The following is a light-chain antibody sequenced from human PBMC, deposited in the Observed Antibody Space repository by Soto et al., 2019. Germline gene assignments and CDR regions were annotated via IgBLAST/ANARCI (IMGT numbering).Light chain of an antibody. CDR3: QQYPFT. J-gene: IGKJ3*01. V-gene: IGKV1-5*01. CDR2: DAS. Sequence: DIQMTQSPSTLSASVGDRVTITCRASQSISSWLAWYQQKPGKAPKLLIYDASSLESGVPSRFSGSGSGTEFTLTISSLQPDDFATYYCQQYPFTCGPGTKVYIK. CDR1: QSISSW.